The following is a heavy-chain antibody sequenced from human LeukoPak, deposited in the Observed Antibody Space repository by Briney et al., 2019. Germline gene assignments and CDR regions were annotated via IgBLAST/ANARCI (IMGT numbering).Heavy chain of an antibody. CDR3: AACIAVDGIRSIYYYYYYMDV. V-gene: IGHV1-24*01. Sequence: GASVKVSCKASGYTFTELSMHWVRQAPGQGLEWMGSFDPEDGGTIYAQKFQGRVTMTEDTSTDTAYMELSSLRSEDTAVYYCAACIAVDGIRSIYYYYYYMDVWGKGTTVTVSS. D-gene: IGHD6-19*01. CDR2: FDPEDGGT. J-gene: IGHJ6*03. CDR1: GYTFTELS.